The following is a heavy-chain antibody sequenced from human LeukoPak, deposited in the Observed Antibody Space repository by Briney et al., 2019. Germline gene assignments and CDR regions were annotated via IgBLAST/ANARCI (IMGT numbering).Heavy chain of an antibody. CDR1: GFTFSSYG. Sequence: GGSLRLSCAASGFTFSSYGVHWVRQPPGKGLEWVAVIWYDGSKKYYADSVKGRFTISRDNSKKTLYLQIHSLRAEDTAAYYCARDIQYFEILTGYSALDYWGQGTLVTVSS. D-gene: IGHD3-9*01. V-gene: IGHV3-33*01. CDR2: IWYDGSKK. J-gene: IGHJ4*02. CDR3: ARDIQYFEILTGYSALDY.